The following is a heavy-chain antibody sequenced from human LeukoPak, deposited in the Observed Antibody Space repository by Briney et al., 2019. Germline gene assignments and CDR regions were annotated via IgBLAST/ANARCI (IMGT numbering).Heavy chain of an antibody. CDR1: GGSIRSSSYY. Sequence: SETLSLTCTVSGGSIRSSSYYWGWVRQPPGKGLEWIGTISYSGITYYSPSLKRRLTISVDTSKSQFSLELSSVTAADTAVYYCVRDGVVRGVKMDYWGQGTLVTVSS. J-gene: IGHJ4*02. CDR2: ISYSGIT. CDR3: VRDGVVRGVKMDY. D-gene: IGHD3-10*01. V-gene: IGHV4-39*07.